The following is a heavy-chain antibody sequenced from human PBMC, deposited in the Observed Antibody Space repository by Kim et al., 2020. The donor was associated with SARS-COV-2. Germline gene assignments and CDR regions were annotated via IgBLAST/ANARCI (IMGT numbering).Heavy chain of an antibody. D-gene: IGHD3-10*01. CDR1: GFTFSTYG. V-gene: IGHV3-23*01. J-gene: IGHJ6*02. CDR3: ANVRSFYYGSGNIYYYGMDV. Sequence: GGSLRLSCTASGFTFSTYGMSWVRQAPGKGLEWVSFITNSGGSTYYAGSVKGRFTISRDNSKNTLYLQMNSLRAEDTAVYYCANVRSFYYGSGNIYYYGMDVWGQGTTVTVS. CDR2: ITNSGGST.